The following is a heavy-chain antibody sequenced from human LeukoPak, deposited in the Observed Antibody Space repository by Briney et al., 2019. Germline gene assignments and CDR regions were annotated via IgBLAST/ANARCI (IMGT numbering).Heavy chain of an antibody. CDR1: GFTFSSYW. Sequence: GGSLRLSCAASGFTFSSYWMSWVRQAPGKGLEWVADIKQDESEIYYVGSAKGRFTISRDNAKSSLYLQMNSLRAEDTAMYYCVRVDNSGYLDFWGQGTLVTVSS. CDR3: VRVDNSGYLDF. V-gene: IGHV3-7*01. J-gene: IGHJ4*02. D-gene: IGHD3-22*01. CDR2: IKQDESEI.